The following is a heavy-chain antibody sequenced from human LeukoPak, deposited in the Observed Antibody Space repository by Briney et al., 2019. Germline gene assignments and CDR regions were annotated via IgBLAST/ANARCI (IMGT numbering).Heavy chain of an antibody. J-gene: IGHJ4*02. Sequence: SETLSLTCAVYGGTFSGYYWSWIRQHPGKGLEWIGYIYYSGSTYYNPSLKSRVTISVDTSKNQFSLKLSSVTAADTAVYYCARAISDCSSTSCYTPFFDYWGQGTLVTVSS. CDR1: GGTFSGYY. CDR2: IYYSGST. CDR3: ARAISDCSSTSCYTPFFDY. V-gene: IGHV4-31*11. D-gene: IGHD2-2*02.